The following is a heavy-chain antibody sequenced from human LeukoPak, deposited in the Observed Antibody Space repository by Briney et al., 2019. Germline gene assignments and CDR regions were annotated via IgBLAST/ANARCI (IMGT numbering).Heavy chain of an antibody. V-gene: IGHV3-11*04. D-gene: IGHD3-9*01. CDR3: ARVKGDILTGYFYFDY. J-gene: IGHJ4*02. Sequence: GGSLRLSCAASGFTFSDYYMSWIRQAPGKGLEWVSYISSSGSTIYYADSVKGRFTISRDNAKNSLYLQMNSLRAEDTAVYYCARVKGDILTGYFYFDYWGQGTLVTVSS. CDR2: ISSSGSTI. CDR1: GFTFSDYY.